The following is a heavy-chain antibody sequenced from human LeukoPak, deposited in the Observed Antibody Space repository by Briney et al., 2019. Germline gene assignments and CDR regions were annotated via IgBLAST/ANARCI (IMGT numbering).Heavy chain of an antibody. J-gene: IGHJ4*02. V-gene: IGHV3-30*18. CDR1: GFTFSSYG. Sequence: PGGSLRLSCAASGFTFSSYGMHWVRQAPGKGLEWVAVISYDGSNKYYADSVKGRFTISRDNSKNTLYLQMNSLRAEDTAVYYCAKDSLLITGTTYIDYWGQGTLVTVSS. D-gene: IGHD1-7*01. CDR2: ISYDGSNK. CDR3: AKDSLLITGTTYIDY.